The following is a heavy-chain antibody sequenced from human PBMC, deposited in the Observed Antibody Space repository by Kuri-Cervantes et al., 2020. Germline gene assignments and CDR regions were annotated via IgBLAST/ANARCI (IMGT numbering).Heavy chain of an antibody. D-gene: IGHD4-17*01. CDR1: GYTFTSYG. J-gene: IGHJ4*02. CDR3: AADLYFYGDYPDYFDY. CDR2: ISAYNGNT. Sequence: ASVKVSCKASGYTFTSYGISWVRQAPGQGLEWMGWISAYNGNTNYAQKFQERVTITRDMSTSTAYMELSSLRSEDTAVYYCAADLYFYGDYPDYFDYWGQGTLVTVSS. V-gene: IGHV1-18*01.